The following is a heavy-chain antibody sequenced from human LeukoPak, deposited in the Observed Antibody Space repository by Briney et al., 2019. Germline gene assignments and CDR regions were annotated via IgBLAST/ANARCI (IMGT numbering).Heavy chain of an antibody. CDR1: GYTFTGYY. D-gene: IGHD2-2*01. CDR2: INPNSGGT. CDR3: ARVGCSSTSCHLPPYYYGMDV. Sequence: ASVKVSCKASGYTFTGYYMHWVRQAPGQGLEWMGWINPNSGGTNYAQKFQGWVTMTRDTSISTAYMELSSLRSEDTAVYYCARVGCSSTSCHLPPYYYGMDVWGQGTTVTVSS. J-gene: IGHJ6*02. V-gene: IGHV1-2*04.